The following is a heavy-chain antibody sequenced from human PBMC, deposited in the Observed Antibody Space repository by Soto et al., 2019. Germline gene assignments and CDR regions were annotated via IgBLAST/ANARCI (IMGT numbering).Heavy chain of an antibody. CDR1: GFSLSTTAEG. CDR2: IYWDDDE. CDR3: AHGSCSSADCYPNPYLDY. V-gene: IGHV2-5*02. D-gene: IGHD2-2*01. Sequence: QITLKESGPTLVKPTQTLTLTCSFSGFSLSTTAEGVGWIRQPPGKALEWLALIYWDDDERYSPSLKSRLTITKDTSKNQVVLTMTNVGPVDTATYYCAHGSCSSADCYPNPYLDYWGQGILVTVSS. J-gene: IGHJ4*02.